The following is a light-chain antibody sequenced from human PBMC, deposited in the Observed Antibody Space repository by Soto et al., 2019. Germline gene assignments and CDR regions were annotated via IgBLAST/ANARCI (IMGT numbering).Light chain of an antibody. Sequence: EIVLTQSPGTLSLSPGERATLSCRASQSVSSTYLAWYQQRPGQAPRLLIYGASRRATGIPDRFSGSGSGTDFTLTISRLEPEDFAVYYCQQYGSSPWTFGQATKVQIQ. J-gene: IGKJ1*01. CDR3: QQYGSSPWT. CDR2: GAS. V-gene: IGKV3-20*01. CDR1: QSVSSTY.